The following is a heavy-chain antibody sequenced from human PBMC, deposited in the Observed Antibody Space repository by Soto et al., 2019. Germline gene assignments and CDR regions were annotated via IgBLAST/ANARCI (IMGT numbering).Heavy chain of an antibody. CDR1: GFTFSTYW. CDR2: IRPDGSEK. CDR3: ARVGDTVVTLDY. V-gene: IGHV3-7*04. Sequence: EVQLVESGGGLVQPGGSLRLSCAASGFTFSTYWMSWVRQAPGKGPEWVANIRPDGSEKYYVDSVKGRFTISRDNAKNSRYRQMNSLRAEDRAVYYCARVGDTVVTLDYWGQGTLVTVSS. J-gene: IGHJ4*02. D-gene: IGHD2-21*02.